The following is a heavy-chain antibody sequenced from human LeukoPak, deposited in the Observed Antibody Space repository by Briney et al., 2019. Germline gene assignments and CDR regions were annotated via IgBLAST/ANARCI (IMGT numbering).Heavy chain of an antibody. D-gene: IGHD1-26*01. V-gene: IGHV3-21*01. CDR1: GFTFSSYG. CDR2: ISGTSSYI. J-gene: IGHJ4*02. Sequence: GGSLRLSCAASGFTFSSYGMNWVRQAPGKGLEWVSSISGTSSYIYYADSVRGRFTISRDNAKNSLYLQMNSLRAEDTAVYYCARAPREGYSGSYYFDFWGQGTLVTVSS. CDR3: ARAPREGYSGSYYFDF.